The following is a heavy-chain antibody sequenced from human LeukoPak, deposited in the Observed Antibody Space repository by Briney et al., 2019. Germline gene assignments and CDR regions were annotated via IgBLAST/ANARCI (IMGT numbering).Heavy chain of an antibody. D-gene: IGHD2-2*01. CDR2: TNTVTGNP. V-gene: IGHV7-4-1*02. CDR1: GYTFTSNG. J-gene: IGHJ4*02. CDR3: AREIGYCSSTSCHARLFDY. Sequence: ASVRVSCKASGYTFTSNGMNWVRQAPGQGLEWMGWTNTVTGNPTYAQGFTGRFVFSLDTSVSTAYLQISSLKAEDTAVYYCAREIGYCSSTSCHARLFDYWGQGTLVIVSS.